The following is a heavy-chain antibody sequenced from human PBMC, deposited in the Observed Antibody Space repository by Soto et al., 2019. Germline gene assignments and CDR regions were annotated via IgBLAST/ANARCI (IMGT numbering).Heavy chain of an antibody. Sequence: GGSLRLSCAAAGFTFSNHWMHWVRQAPGKGLVWVSRINSDGSSTFYGDSVKGRFTISRDNAKNTVYVQMNSLRGEDTAVYYCAIGIQNRYGMDVWGQGTTVTVSS. CDR3: AIGIQNRYGMDV. D-gene: IGHD5-18*01. CDR2: INSDGSST. V-gene: IGHV3-74*01. J-gene: IGHJ6*02. CDR1: GFTFSNHW.